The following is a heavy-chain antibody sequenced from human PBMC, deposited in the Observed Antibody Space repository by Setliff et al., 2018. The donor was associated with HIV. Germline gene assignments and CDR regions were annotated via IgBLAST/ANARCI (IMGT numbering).Heavy chain of an antibody. V-gene: IGHV1-3*01. CDR3: AREPSGSGNYFDY. CDR2: INPGNGDT. J-gene: IGHJ4*02. Sequence: ASVKVSCKPSGHTFTTYGLSWVRQAPGQRLEWMGWINPGNGDTKYSQKFQERVTITRDTSASTAYMELSSLRSEDTAVYYCAREPSGSGNYFDYWGQGTLVTVSS. D-gene: IGHD1-26*01. CDR1: GHTFTTYG.